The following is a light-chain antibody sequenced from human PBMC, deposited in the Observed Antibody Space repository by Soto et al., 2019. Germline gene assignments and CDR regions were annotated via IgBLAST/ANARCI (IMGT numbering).Light chain of an antibody. CDR1: QSVGSN. CDR2: GVS. V-gene: IGKV3-15*01. Sequence: ERVMTQSPVTLSVSQGESVTLSCRASQSVGSNLAWYQQKPGQAPRLLIYGVSTRATGIPARFTGSGSGRQFTLTISSLQSEDFAVYYWQQYNNWPQTFGQGTKVEIK. CDR3: QQYNNWPQT. J-gene: IGKJ1*01.